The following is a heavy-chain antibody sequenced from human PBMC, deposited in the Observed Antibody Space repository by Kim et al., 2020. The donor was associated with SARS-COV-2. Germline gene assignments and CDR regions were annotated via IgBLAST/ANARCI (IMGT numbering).Heavy chain of an antibody. V-gene: IGHV4-34*01. D-gene: IGHD2-2*01. CDR3: ARGHIVIVPSPILGFGHY. CDR1: GGSFSGYH. J-gene: IGHJ6*01. CDR2: INQSGGT. Sequence: SETLSLTCAVYGGSFSGYHWSWIRQSPGKGLEWIAEINQSGGTNYNPYLKRGLTITLDTSKNQFSLRLNSVTAADTARYYCARGHIVIVPSPILGFGHY.